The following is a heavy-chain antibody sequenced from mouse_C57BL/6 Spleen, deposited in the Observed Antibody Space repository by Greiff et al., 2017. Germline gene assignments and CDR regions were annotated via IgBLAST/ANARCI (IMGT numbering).Heavy chain of an antibody. Sequence: EVKLMESGGGLVKPGGSLKLSCAASGFTFSDYGIHWVRQAPEKGLEWVAYISSGSSTIYYADTVKGRFTISRDNAKNTLFLQMTSLRSEDTAMYYCARRYGVLGYFDVWGTGTTVTVSS. CDR1: GFTFSDYG. D-gene: IGHD2-14*01. CDR3: ARRYGVLGYFDV. J-gene: IGHJ1*03. CDR2: ISSGSSTI. V-gene: IGHV5-17*01.